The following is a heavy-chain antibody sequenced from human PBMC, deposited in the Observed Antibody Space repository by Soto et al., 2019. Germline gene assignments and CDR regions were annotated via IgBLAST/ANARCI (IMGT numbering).Heavy chain of an antibody. CDR1: GGSISSYY. Sequence: QVQLQESGPGLVKPSETLSLTCTVSGGSISSYYWSWIRQPPGKGLEWIGYIYYSGSTNYNPSLKRRVTISVDTSKNQFSLKLSSVTAADTAVYYCARVVVYDMFGPFDPWGQGTLVTVSS. CDR3: ARVVVYDMFGPFDP. D-gene: IGHD3-9*01. V-gene: IGHV4-59*01. CDR2: IYYSGST. J-gene: IGHJ5*02.